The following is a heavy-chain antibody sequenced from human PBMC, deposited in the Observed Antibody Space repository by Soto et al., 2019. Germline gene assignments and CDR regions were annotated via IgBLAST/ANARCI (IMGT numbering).Heavy chain of an antibody. Sequence: GGSLRLSCAASGFTFSSYGMHWVRQAPGKGLEWVAAIWYDGSNKYYADSVKGRFTISRDNSKNTLYLQMNSLRAEDTAVYYCARDKDVVVIPSNLFDYWGQGTLVTVSS. CDR1: GFTFSSYG. J-gene: IGHJ4*02. CDR3: ARDKDVVVIPSNLFDY. D-gene: IGHD3-22*01. CDR2: IWYDGSNK. V-gene: IGHV3-33*01.